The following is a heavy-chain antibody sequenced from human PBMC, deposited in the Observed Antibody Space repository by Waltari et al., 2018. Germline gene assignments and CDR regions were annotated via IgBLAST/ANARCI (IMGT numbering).Heavy chain of an antibody. J-gene: IGHJ3*02. V-gene: IGHV3-53*02. D-gene: IGHD2-15*01. CDR1: GFTVSSNY. CDR3: AGEGGNTDDDAFDI. Sequence: EVQLVETGGGLIQPGGSLRLSCAASGFTVSSNYMSWVRQAPGKGLEWVSVIYSGGSTYYADSVKGRFTISRDNSKNTLYLQMNSLRAEDTAVYYCAGEGGNTDDDAFDIWGQGTMVTVSS. CDR2: IYSGGST.